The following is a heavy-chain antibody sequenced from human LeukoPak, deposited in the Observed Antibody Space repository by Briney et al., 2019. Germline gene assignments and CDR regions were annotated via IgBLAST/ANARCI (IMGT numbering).Heavy chain of an antibody. V-gene: IGHV3-21*01. Sequence: GGSLRLSCAASGFTFSSYSMHWVRQAPGKGLEWVSSISSSSTYIYYADSVKGRFSISRDNAKNSLCLQMNSLRAEDTAVYYCVRDMTTATTCYLQHWGQGTLVTVSS. CDR1: GFTFSSYS. CDR2: ISSSSTYI. D-gene: IGHD4-17*01. J-gene: IGHJ1*01. CDR3: VRDMTTATTCYLQH.